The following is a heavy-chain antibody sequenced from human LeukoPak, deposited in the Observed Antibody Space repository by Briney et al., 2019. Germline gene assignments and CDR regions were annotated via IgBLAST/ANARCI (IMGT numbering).Heavy chain of an antibody. V-gene: IGHV1-2*02. CDR3: ATPRDTATTADAFDI. CDR1: GYTFTGYY. D-gene: IGHD5-18*01. J-gene: IGHJ3*02. Sequence: ASVKVSCKASGYTFTGYYMHWVRQAPGQGLEWMGWINPNSGGTNYAQKFQGRVTMTRDTSISTAYMELSGLRSDDTAVYYCATPRDTATTADAFDIWGQGTMVTVSS. CDR2: INPNSGGT.